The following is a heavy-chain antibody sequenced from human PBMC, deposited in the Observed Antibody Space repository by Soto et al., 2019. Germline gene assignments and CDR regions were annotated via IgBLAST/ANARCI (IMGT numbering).Heavy chain of an antibody. CDR2: TSYDGSNK. CDR3: ARGMLCRSTSCRTLDY. V-gene: IGHV3-30*01. D-gene: IGHD2-2*01. J-gene: IGHJ4*02. CDR1: GFTFSSFA. Sequence: GGSLRLSCAASGFTFSSFAVHWVRQAPGKGLEWVALTSYDGSNKYYADSVRGRFTISRDNYKNTLYLQMNSLRHEDTAVYYCARGMLCRSTSCRTLDYWGQGALVTV.